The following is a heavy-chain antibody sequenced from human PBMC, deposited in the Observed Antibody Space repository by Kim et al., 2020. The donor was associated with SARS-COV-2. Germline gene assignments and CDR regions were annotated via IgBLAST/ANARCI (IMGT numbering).Heavy chain of an antibody. V-gene: IGHV4-39*01. CDR3: AYLRGYYYYGMDV. Sequence: YNPSLKSRVTISVDTSKNQFSLKLSSVTAADTAVYYCAYLRGYYYYGMDVWGQGTTVTVSS. J-gene: IGHJ6*02. D-gene: IGHD3-10*01.